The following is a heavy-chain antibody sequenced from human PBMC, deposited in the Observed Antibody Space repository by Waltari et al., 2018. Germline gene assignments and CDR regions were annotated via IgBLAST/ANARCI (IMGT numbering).Heavy chain of an antibody. CDR2: ISYSGSNK. CDR3: ANRYGDYLARD. Sequence: QVQLVESGGGVVQPGGSLRLACAASGFACSRSTMFWVRQAPGKGLEWVALISYSGSNKSYADSVRGRFTISRDNSKNTLYLQMISLRPEDTAVYYCANRYGDYLARDWGLGTLVTVSS. CDR1: GFACSRST. J-gene: IGHJ4*02. D-gene: IGHD4-17*01. V-gene: IGHV3-30-3*01.